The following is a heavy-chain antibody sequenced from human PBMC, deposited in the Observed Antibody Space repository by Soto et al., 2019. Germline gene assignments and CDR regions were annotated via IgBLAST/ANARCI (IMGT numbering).Heavy chain of an antibody. D-gene: IGHD6-19*01. CDR2: ISGSGDSA. CDR1: GFTFTSYA. Sequence: GGSLRLSCAASGFTFTSYAMSWVRQAPGKGLEWVSAISGSGDSAYDADSVKGRFTISRDNSKNTLYLQMTSLRAEDTAVYYCASRGFPSGWYWGAFDIWGRGTMVTVSS. CDR3: ASRGFPSGWYWGAFDI. V-gene: IGHV3-23*01. J-gene: IGHJ3*02.